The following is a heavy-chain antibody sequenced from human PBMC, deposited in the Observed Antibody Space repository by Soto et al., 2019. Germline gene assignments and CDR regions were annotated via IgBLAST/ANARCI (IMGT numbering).Heavy chain of an antibody. J-gene: IGHJ5*02. D-gene: IGHD1-26*01. CDR1: GFTFSSYA. CDR2: ISGSGGST. Sequence: PGGSLRLSCAASGFTFSSYAMSWVRQAPGKGLEWVSAISGSGGSTYYADSVKGRFTISRDNSKNTLYLQMNSLRAEDTAVYYCAKETALGIVGTRPVNLFDPWGQGTLVTVSS. CDR3: AKETALGIVGTRPVNLFDP. V-gene: IGHV3-23*01.